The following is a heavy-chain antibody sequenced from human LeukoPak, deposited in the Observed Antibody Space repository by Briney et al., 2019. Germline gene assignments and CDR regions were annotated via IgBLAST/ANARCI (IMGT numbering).Heavy chain of an antibody. D-gene: IGHD3-10*01. CDR2: IYPGDSYT. CDR1: GYSFTSYW. J-gene: IGHJ3*02. Sequence: AGESLKISCKGSGYSFTSYWIAWVRQMPGKGLEWMGIIYPGDSYTTYSPSFQGQVTISGDKSISTAYLQWRSLKASDTAMYYCARRSGSDALDIWGQGTMVTVSS. V-gene: IGHV5-51*01. CDR3: ARRSGSDALDI.